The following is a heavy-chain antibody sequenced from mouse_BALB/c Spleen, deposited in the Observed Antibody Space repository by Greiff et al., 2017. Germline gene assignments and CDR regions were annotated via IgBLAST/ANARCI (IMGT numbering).Heavy chain of an antibody. CDR3: ARSWVY. V-gene: IGHV1-54*01. Sequence: VKLMESGAELVRPGTSVKVSCKASGYAFTNYLLEWVKQRPGQGLEWIGVINPGSGGTNYNEKFKGKATLTADKSSSTAYMQLSSLTSDDSAVYFCARSWVYWGQGTLVTVSA. CDR2: INPGSGGT. J-gene: IGHJ3*01. CDR1: GYAFTNYL.